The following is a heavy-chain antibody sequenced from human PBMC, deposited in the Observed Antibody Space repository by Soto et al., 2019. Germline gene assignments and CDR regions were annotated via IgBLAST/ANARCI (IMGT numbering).Heavy chain of an antibody. CDR2: IYYTGST. CDR3: ARARGYGAQGYRWHYLDS. J-gene: IGHJ4*02. D-gene: IGHD3-16*02. V-gene: IGHV4-59*01. Sequence: QVQLQESGPGLVKPSETLSLTCTVSSGSITNYYWNWIRQPPGKGLEWIGYIYYTGSTNYNPSLELRVPISGDTSKKHFSLKLNSVTAADTAVYYCARARGYGAQGYRWHYLDSWGQGILVTVSS. CDR1: SGSITNYY.